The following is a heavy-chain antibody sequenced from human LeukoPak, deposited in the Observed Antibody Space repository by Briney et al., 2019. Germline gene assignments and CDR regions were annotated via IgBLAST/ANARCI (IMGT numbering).Heavy chain of an antibody. Sequence: GGSQRLSCAASGFTFSDYWMHWVRPAPGKGLMWVSTIHLAGKYTTYADSVKGQFTISRDNAKDTLYLQMNSRRAEDTAVYYCASGNSHAFDIWGQGTMVTVSS. J-gene: IGHJ3*02. CDR3: ASGNSHAFDI. CDR2: IHLAGKYT. CDR1: GFTFSDYW. V-gene: IGHV3-74*01.